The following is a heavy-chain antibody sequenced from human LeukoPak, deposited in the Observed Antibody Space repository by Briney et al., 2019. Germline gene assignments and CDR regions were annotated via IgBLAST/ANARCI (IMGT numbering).Heavy chain of an antibody. Sequence: GASVKVSCKASGYTFTGYYMHWVRQAPGQGLELMGWINPNSGGTNYAQKFQGRVTMTRDTSISTAYMELSRLRSDDTAVYYCARLITMVRGVISNWFDPWGQGTLVTVSS. CDR3: ARLITMVRGVISNWFDP. J-gene: IGHJ5*02. V-gene: IGHV1-2*02. CDR2: INPNSGGT. D-gene: IGHD3-10*01. CDR1: GYTFTGYY.